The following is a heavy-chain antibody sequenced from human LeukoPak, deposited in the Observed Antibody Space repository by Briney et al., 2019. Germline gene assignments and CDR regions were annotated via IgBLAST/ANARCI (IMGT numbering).Heavy chain of an antibody. Sequence: PGGSLRLSCAASGFTFSIYWMHWVRQAPGKGLVWVSRINSDGSSTSYADSVKGRFTISRDNAKSTLYLQMNSLRAEDTAVYYCVRATMYYGMDVWGQETTVTVSS. CDR3: VRATMYYGMDV. V-gene: IGHV3-74*01. CDR1: GFTFSIYW. CDR2: INSDGSST. J-gene: IGHJ6*02. D-gene: IGHD4/OR15-4a*01.